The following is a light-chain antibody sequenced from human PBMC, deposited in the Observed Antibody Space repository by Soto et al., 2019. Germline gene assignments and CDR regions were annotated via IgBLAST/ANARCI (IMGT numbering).Light chain of an antibody. Sequence: QSALTQPASVSGSPGQSITISCTGTSSDIGAYNSVAWYQQYPGRAPKLMIYEVSNRPSGVSARFSASKSGNTASLTISGLQAEDEADYYCNSRGGSRPDDVFGTGTKLTVL. CDR2: EVS. CDR1: SSDIGAYNS. J-gene: IGLJ1*01. V-gene: IGLV2-14*01. CDR3: NSRGGSRPDDV.